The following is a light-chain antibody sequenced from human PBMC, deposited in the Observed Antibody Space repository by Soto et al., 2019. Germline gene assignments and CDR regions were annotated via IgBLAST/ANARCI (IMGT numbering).Light chain of an antibody. CDR1: SSNIGAGYD. V-gene: IGLV1-40*01. CDR2: ANN. CDR3: QSYDSSLSVYV. J-gene: IGLJ1*01. Sequence: QSVLTQPPSVSGAPGQRVTISCTGSSSNIGAGYDVHWYQQLPGTAPKLLIYANNIRPSGVSDRFSGSKSGTSASLAITGLEAEDEADYYCQSYDSSLSVYVFGTGTKLTVL.